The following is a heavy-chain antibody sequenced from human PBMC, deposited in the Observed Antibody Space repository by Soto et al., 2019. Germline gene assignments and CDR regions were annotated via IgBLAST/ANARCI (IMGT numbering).Heavy chain of an antibody. J-gene: IGHJ4*02. CDR2: VYPGDYDT. Sequence: GESLKISCKGSGYHFPSSWIGWVRQVPGKGLEWVGSVYPGDYDTKYSPSFQGHVTISADRSTKTAYLQWSSLKASDTAMYYCAVRTAPDYWGQGTLVTVSS. V-gene: IGHV5-51*01. CDR3: AVRTAPDY. D-gene: IGHD2-21*02. CDR1: GYHFPSSW.